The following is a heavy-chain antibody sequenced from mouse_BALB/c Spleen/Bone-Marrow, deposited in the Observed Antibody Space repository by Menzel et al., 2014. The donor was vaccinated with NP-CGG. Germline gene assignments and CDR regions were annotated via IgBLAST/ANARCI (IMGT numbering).Heavy chain of an antibody. D-gene: IGHD1-2*01. CDR2: INPDSSTI. Sequence: EVKLVESGGGLVQPGGSLKLSCAASGFDFSRYWMSLVRQAPGKGLEWIGEINPDSSTINYTPSLKDKFIISRDNAKNTQNLQMNKVRSEDTALYYCASMHFSGYVAYWGQGTLVTVSA. J-gene: IGHJ3*01. V-gene: IGHV4-1*02. CDR3: ASMHFSGYVAY. CDR1: GFDFSRYW.